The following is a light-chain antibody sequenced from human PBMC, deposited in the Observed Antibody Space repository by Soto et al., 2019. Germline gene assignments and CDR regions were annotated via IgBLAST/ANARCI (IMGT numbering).Light chain of an antibody. CDR2: GAS. J-gene: IGKJ4*01. Sequence: EIVMTQSPVTLSLSPGDRATLSCRASQSLSNTYISWYQQKPGQAPRLLIYGASTRATGIPARLSGSGSGTDFTLTISSLQPEDFALYYCHQDFDLPLTFGGGTKVEIK. CDR3: HQDFDLPLT. V-gene: IGKV3D-7*01. CDR1: QSLSNTY.